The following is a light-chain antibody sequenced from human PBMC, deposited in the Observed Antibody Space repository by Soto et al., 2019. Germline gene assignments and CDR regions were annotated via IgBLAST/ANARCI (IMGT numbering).Light chain of an antibody. CDR3: QQRSNWPPTCT. V-gene: IGKV3-11*01. Sequence: EVVLTQSPATLSLSPGERATLSCRASQSVNTYLAWYQQKPGQAPRLLIYDASNRATGVPARFSGSGSGTDFTLTISHLEPEDFAVYYCQQRSNWPPTCTFGRGTRLEIK. J-gene: IGKJ2*02. CDR2: DAS. CDR1: QSVNTY.